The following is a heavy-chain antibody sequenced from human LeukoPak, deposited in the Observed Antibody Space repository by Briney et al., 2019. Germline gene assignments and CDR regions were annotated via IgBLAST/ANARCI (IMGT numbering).Heavy chain of an antibody. CDR1: GYTFTSYD. CDR3: ARGRRSGYDLVYYYYYYMDV. Sequence: GASVKVSCKASGYTFTSYDINWVRQATGQGLEWMGWMNPNSGNTGYAQKFQGRVTMTRNTSISTAYMELSSLRSEDTAVYYCARGRRSGYDLVYYYYYYMDVWGKGTTVTVSS. V-gene: IGHV1-8*01. CDR2: MNPNSGNT. J-gene: IGHJ6*03. D-gene: IGHD5-12*01.